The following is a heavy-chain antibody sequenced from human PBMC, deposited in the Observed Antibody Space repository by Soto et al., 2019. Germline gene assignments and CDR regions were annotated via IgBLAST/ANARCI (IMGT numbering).Heavy chain of an antibody. V-gene: IGHV3-74*01. CDR3: ARGLGSGSTNWFDP. CDR1: GFTFSSYW. CDR2: INSDGSST. J-gene: IGHJ5*02. D-gene: IGHD3-10*01. Sequence: HPGGSLRLSCAASGFTFSSYWMHWVRQAPGKGLVWVSRINSDGSSTSYADSVKGRFTISRDNAKNSLYLQLNSLRAEDTAVYYCARGLGSGSTNWFDPWGQGTLVTVSS.